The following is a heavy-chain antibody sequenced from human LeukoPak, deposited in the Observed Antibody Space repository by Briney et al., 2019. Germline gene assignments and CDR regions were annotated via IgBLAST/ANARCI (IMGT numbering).Heavy chain of an antibody. CDR1: GDSISSYY. CDR3: ARANTIEEAFDI. J-gene: IGHJ3*02. Sequence: SETLSLTCTVSGDSISSYYWSWIRQPPGKGLEWIGYIYYSGSTNYNPSLKSRVTISVDTSKNQFSLKLSSVTAADTAVYYCARANTIEEAFDIWGQGTMVTVSA. V-gene: IGHV4-59*01. CDR2: IYYSGST.